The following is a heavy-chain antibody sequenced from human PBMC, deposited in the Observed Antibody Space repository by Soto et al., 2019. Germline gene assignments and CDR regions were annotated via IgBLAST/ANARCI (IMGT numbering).Heavy chain of an antibody. Sequence: GGSLRLSCAASGFTFSSYGMHWVRQAPGKGLEWVAVISYDGSNRNYADSVKGRFTISRDNSKNTLYLQMNSLRAEDTAVYYCAKIPYYYDTSGYYFWGQGILVTVSS. CDR3: AKIPYYYDTSGYYF. V-gene: IGHV3-30*18. J-gene: IGHJ4*02. D-gene: IGHD3-22*01. CDR1: GFTFSSYG. CDR2: ISYDGSNR.